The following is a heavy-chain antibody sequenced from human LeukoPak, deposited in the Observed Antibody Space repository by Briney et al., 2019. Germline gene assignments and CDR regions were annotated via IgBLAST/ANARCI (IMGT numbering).Heavy chain of an antibody. J-gene: IGHJ5*02. CDR2: INPSGGST. CDR1: GYTFTGYY. Sequence: ASVKVSCKASGYTFTGYYMHWVRQAPGQGLEWMGIINPSGGSTTYAQKFRGRLTMTRDMSTSTAYMELRSLRSDDTAVYYCARERDPYSSSWYSPSRFDPWGQGTLVTVSS. D-gene: IGHD6-13*01. V-gene: IGHV1-46*01. CDR3: ARERDPYSSSWYSPSRFDP.